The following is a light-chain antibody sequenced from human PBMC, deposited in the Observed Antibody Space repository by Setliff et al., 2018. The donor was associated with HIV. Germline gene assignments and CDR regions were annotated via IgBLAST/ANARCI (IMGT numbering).Light chain of an antibody. V-gene: IGLV2-11*01. CDR3: CSYAGTYTSLYV. J-gene: IGLJ1*01. Sequence: QSVLAQPASVSGSPGQSITISCTGTSSDVGSYNYVSWYQQHPGKAPKLIIYDVTKRPSGVPDRFSGSKSGNTASLTISGLQSEDEGDYFCCSYAGTYTSLYVFGAGTKVTVL. CDR1: SSDVGSYNY. CDR2: DVT.